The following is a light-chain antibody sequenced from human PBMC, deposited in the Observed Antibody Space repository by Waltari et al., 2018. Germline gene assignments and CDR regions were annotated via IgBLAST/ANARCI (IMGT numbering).Light chain of an antibody. J-gene: IGKJ1*01. CDR1: QGRSST. CDR3: QQYNYWPWT. V-gene: IGKV3D-15*01. CDR2: STS. Sequence: YRTGQGRSSTFASYQQRPGQAPRLLIGSTSTSATCIPARFSGSRSGTEFTPAISSLQSEDFAICNCQQYNYWPWTLGQGTRVETK.